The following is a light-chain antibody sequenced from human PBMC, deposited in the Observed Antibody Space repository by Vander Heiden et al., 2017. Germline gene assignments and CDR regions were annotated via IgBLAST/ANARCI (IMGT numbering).Light chain of an antibody. V-gene: IGLV2-14*01. CDR3: SSYTSSSTVV. CDR2: DVS. CDR1: RSDVGGYNY. J-gene: IGLJ2*01. Sequence: QSALTQPASVSRSPGQSITISCTGTRSDVGGYNYVSWYQQHPGKAPKLMIDDVSNRPSGVSNRFSGSKSGNTASLTISGLQAEDEADYYCSSYTSSSTVVFGGGTKLTVL.